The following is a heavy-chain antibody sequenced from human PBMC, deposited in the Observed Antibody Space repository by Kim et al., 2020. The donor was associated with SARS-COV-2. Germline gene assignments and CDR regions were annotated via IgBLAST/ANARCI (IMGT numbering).Heavy chain of an antibody. D-gene: IGHD2-21*02. CDR1: GYSFTSYW. J-gene: IGHJ5*02. Sequence: GESLKISCKGSGYSFTSYWISWVRQMPGKGLEWMGRIDPSDSYTNYSPSFQGHVTISADKSISTAYLQWSSLKASDTAMYYCARTPYCGGDCYSSWFDPWGQGTLVTVSS. CDR3: ARTPYCGGDCYSSWFDP. CDR2: IDPSDSYT. V-gene: IGHV5-10-1*01.